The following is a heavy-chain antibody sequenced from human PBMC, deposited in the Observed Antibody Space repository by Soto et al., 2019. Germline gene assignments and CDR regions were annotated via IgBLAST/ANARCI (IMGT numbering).Heavy chain of an antibody. Sequence: QVQLVQSGAEVKRPGSSVKVSCKASGDTFNFYSINWVRQAPGLGLEWLGRVNPIVSMSNYAQKFQGRVTMTADKSSRTAYMELSSLRSEDTAIYYCALSYGSGYPAFDYWGQGALVTVSS. CDR2: VNPIVSMS. V-gene: IGHV1-69*02. D-gene: IGHD3-10*01. CDR1: GDTFNFYS. CDR3: ALSYGSGYPAFDY. J-gene: IGHJ4*02.